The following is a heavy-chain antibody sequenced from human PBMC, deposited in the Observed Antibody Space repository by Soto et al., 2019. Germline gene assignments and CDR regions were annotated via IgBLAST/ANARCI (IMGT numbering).Heavy chain of an antibody. D-gene: IGHD2-21*01. CDR1: GGSISSYY. CDR2: IYYSGST. J-gene: IGHJ4*02. V-gene: IGHV4-59*01. CDR3: ARRWGGTFDY. Sequence: SETLSLTCAVYGGSISSYYWSWIRQPPGKGLEWIGYIYYSGSTNYNPSLKSRVTISVDTSKNQFSLKLSSVTAADTAVYYCARRWGGTFDYWGQGTLVTVSS.